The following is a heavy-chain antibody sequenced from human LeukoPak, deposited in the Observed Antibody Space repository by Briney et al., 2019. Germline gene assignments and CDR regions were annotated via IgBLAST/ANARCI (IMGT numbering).Heavy chain of an antibody. CDR3: ARDRAVPAAKTYYFDY. D-gene: IGHD2-2*01. CDR1: GFTFSSYA. CDR2: ISYDGSNK. Sequence: GRSLRLSCAASGFTFSSYAMHWVRQAPGEGLEWVAVISYDGSNKYYADSVKGRFTISRDNSKNTLYLQMNSLRAEDTAVYYCARDRAVPAAKTYYFDYWGQGTLVTVSS. V-gene: IGHV3-30-3*01. J-gene: IGHJ4*02.